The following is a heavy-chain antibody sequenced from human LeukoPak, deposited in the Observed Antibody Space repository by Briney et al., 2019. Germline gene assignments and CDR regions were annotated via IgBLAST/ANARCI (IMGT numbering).Heavy chain of an antibody. CDR3: ARLGSKGIGWATPFDH. V-gene: IGHV3-23*01. J-gene: IGHJ4*02. Sequence: PGGSLRLSCAASGLTFDDYATSWVRQAPGKGLEWVSDISGSGHMTYYADSVKGRFTHSRDNSKNTVYLQMNSLRAEDTAVYYCARLGSKGIGWATPFDHWGQGTPVTVSS. CDR1: GLTFDDYA. CDR2: ISGSGHMT. D-gene: IGHD6-19*01.